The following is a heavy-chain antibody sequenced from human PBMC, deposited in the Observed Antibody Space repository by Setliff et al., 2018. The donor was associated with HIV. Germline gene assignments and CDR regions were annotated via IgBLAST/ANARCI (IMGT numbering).Heavy chain of an antibody. D-gene: IGHD3-22*01. CDR1: GNTFTKYY. CDR2: INPNSDGT. J-gene: IGHJ4*03. Sequence: GASVKVSCKASGNTFTKYYMHWVRQAPGQGLEWMGWINPNSDGTNYTQKFQGRVTMTRDTSISPADMELSRLRSDDTAVYYCAWDYYDSSGYIFFPGLPDYWGQGTLVTVSS. CDR3: AWDYYDSSGYIFFPGLPDY. V-gene: IGHV1-2*02.